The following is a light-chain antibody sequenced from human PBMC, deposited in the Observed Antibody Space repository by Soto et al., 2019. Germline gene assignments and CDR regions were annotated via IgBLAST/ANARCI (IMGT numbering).Light chain of an antibody. CDR1: QDISSY. Sequence: DIQLTQSPSFLSASVGDRVTITCRASQDISSYLAWYQQIPGKAPKLLIYAASTLQSGVPSRFSGSGSGTEFTLTISSLQPEDFATYYCQELNTYPWTFGQGTKVEMK. V-gene: IGKV1-9*01. J-gene: IGKJ1*01. CDR2: AAS. CDR3: QELNTYPWT.